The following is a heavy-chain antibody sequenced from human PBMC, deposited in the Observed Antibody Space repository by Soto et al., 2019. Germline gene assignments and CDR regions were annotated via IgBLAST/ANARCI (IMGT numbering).Heavy chain of an antibody. J-gene: IGHJ4*02. V-gene: IGHV5-51*01. CDR1: GYSFTSYW. Sequence: GESLKISCKGSGYSFTSYWIGWVRQMPGKGLEWMGIIYPGDSDTRYSPSFQGQVTISADKAISTAYLQWSSLKASDTAMYYCARRGSSGWPVGAPIDYWGQGTLGTSPQ. D-gene: IGHD6-19*01. CDR3: ARRGSSGWPVGAPIDY. CDR2: IYPGDSDT.